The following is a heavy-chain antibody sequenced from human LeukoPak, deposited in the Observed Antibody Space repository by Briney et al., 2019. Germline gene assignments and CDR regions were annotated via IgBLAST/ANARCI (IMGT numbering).Heavy chain of an antibody. J-gene: IGHJ4*02. D-gene: IGHD4-11*01. CDR3: ARDDYSNPRGFDY. CDR2: MNPSGGST. V-gene: IGHV1-8*01. Sequence: ASVKVSCKASGYTFTSYDINWVRQATGQGLEWMGWMNPSGGSTSYAQKFQGRVTMTRDMSTSTVYMELSSLRSEDTAVYYCARDDYSNPRGFDYWGQGTLVTVSS. CDR1: GYTFTSYD.